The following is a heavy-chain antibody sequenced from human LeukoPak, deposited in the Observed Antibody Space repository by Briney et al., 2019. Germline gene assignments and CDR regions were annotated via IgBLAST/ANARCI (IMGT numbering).Heavy chain of an antibody. J-gene: IGHJ5*02. CDR3: ARHVWGSGYPNWFDP. Sequence: SETLSLTCTVSGGSISHYYWSWIRQPPGKGLEWIGYIYYTGGTNYNPSLKSRVTISVDTSKNQFSLKLSSVTAADTAVYYCARHVWGSGYPNWFDPWGQGTLVTVSS. D-gene: IGHD3-16*01. CDR2: IYYTGGT. V-gene: IGHV4-59*08. CDR1: GGSISHYY.